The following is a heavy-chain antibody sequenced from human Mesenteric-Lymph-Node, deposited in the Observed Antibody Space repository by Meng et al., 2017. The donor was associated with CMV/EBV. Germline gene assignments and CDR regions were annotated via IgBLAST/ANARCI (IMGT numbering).Heavy chain of an antibody. CDR2: ISGSGGTT. CDR1: GFTFSSYA. D-gene: IGHD6-13*01. V-gene: IGHV3-23*01. CDR3: ATGTYSSSWYYFDY. J-gene: IGHJ4*02. Sequence: GGSLRLSCAASGFTFSSYAMSWVRQAPGKGLEWVSAISGSGGTTYNADSVKGRFTISRDNSTNTLYLQMNSLRAEDTAVYYCATGTYSSSWYYFDYWGQGTLVTVSS.